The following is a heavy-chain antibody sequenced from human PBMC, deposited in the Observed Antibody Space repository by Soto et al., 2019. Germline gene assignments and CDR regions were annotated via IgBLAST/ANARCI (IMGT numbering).Heavy chain of an antibody. D-gene: IGHD6-13*01. Sequence: SHTLSLTCAISGDSISNNSAAWDWFKQSPSRGLEWLGRTYYRSKWYNDYAVSVKSRITINPDTSKNQFSLQLNSVTPEDTAVYYCARGLGYSSSWEEIWGQGTLVTVSS. CDR1: GDSISNNSAA. CDR2: TYYRSKWYN. V-gene: IGHV6-1*01. CDR3: ARGLGYSSSWEEI. J-gene: IGHJ4*02.